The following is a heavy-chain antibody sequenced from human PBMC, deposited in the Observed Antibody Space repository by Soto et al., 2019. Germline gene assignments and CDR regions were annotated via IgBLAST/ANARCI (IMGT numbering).Heavy chain of an antibody. Sequence: GASVKVSCKASGGTFSSYAISWVRQAPGQGLEWMGGIIPIFGTANYAQKFQGRVTITADESTSTAYMELSSLRSEDTAVYYCAVEGAASKRGFYFAYWGRGTLVTVSS. D-gene: IGHD2-15*01. CDR2: IIPIFGTA. J-gene: IGHJ4*02. V-gene: IGHV1-69*13. CDR1: GGTFSSYA. CDR3: AVEGAASKRGFYFAY.